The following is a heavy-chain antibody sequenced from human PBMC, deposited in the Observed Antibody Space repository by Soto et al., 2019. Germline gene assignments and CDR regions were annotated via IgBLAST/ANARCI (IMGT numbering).Heavy chain of an antibody. Sequence: PSETLSLTCTVSGGSISSGNYYWSWIRQPPGKGLEWIGFISYSGSTYYSTSLKSRVTISVDTSKNQFSLKLSSVTAADTAVYYCARGLSGWDGWFDPWGQGTLVTVSS. CDR2: ISYSGST. J-gene: IGHJ5*02. CDR1: GGSISSGNYY. D-gene: IGHD6-19*01. V-gene: IGHV4-30-4*02. CDR3: ARGLSGWDGWFDP.